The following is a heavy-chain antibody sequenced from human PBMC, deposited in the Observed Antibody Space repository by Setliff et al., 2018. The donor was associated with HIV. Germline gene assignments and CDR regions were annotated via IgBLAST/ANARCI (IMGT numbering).Heavy chain of an antibody. Sequence: PSETLSLTCAVSGYSISSDYYWGWIRQPPGKGLEWIGQIYTSGSTNYNPSLKSRVTISVDTSKNQFSLKLSSVTAADTAVYSCARRQSYYDILNGRAFDALDIWGQGTKVTVSS. CDR2: IYTSGST. CDR3: ARRQSYYDILNGRAFDALDI. V-gene: IGHV4-38-2*01. CDR1: GYSISSDYY. J-gene: IGHJ3*02. D-gene: IGHD3-9*01.